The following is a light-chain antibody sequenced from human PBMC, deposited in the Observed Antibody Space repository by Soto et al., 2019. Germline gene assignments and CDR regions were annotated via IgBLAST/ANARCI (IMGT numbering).Light chain of an antibody. CDR1: QSINKY. Sequence: EIVLTQSPATLSVSPGERATLSCRASQSINKYLAWYQQKPGQAPRLLIYDASNRATGIPARFSGSGSGTDFTLTITSLEPEDFAVYYCQQRSNWRGTFGGGTKVEI. CDR3: QQRSNWRGT. CDR2: DAS. V-gene: IGKV3-11*01. J-gene: IGKJ4*01.